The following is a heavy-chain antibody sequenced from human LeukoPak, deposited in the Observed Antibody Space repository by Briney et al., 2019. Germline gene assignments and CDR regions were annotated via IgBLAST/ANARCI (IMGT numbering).Heavy chain of an antibody. CDR3: ASPPRRGNYGSGSYVFDY. CDR1: GGSFSGYY. Sequence: SSETLSLTCAVYGGSFSGYYWSWIRQPPGKGLEWIGSIYYSGSTYYNPSLKSRVTISVDTSKNQFSLKLSSVTAADTAVYYCASPPRRGNYGSGSYVFDYWGQGTLVTVSS. D-gene: IGHD3-10*01. V-gene: IGHV4-34*01. CDR2: IYYSGST. J-gene: IGHJ4*02.